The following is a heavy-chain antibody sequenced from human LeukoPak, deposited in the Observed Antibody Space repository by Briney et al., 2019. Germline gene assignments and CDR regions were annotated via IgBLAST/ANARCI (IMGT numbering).Heavy chain of an antibody. D-gene: IGHD3-22*01. J-gene: IGHJ5*02. V-gene: IGHV4-34*01. CDR3: ARHTSYYDSTGYYYGGDWFDP. CDR2: INHSGST. Sequence: PSETLSLTCAVYGGSFSGYYWSWIRQPPGKGLEWIGEINHSGSTNYNPSLKSRVTISVDTSKNQFSLKLSSVTAADTAVYYCARHTSYYDSTGYYYGGDWFDPWGQGTLVTVSS. CDR1: GGSFSGYY.